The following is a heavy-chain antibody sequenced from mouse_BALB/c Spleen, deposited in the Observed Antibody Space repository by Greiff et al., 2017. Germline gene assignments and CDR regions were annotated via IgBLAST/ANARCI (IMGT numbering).Heavy chain of an antibody. Sequence: EVQVVESGGGLVQPGGSLKLSCAASGFTFSSYGMSWVRQTPDKRLELVATINSNGGSTYYPDSVKGRFTISRDNAKNTLYLQMSSLKSEDTAMYYCVRDLRRDYAMDYWGQGTSVTVSS. CDR1: GFTFSSYG. J-gene: IGHJ4*01. CDR3: VRDLRRDYAMDY. V-gene: IGHV5-6-3*01. CDR2: INSNGGST. D-gene: IGHD2-12*01.